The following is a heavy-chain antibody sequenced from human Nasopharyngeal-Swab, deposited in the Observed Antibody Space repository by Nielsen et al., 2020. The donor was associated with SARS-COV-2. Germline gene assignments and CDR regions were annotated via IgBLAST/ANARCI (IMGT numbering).Heavy chain of an antibody. CDR3: AAGGDSSSSTFDY. Sequence: GGSLRLSCAASGFTFSSYAMSCVRQAPGKGLEWVSAIRGSGGSTYYADSVKGRFTISRDNSKNTLYLQMNSLRAEDTAVYYCAAGGDSSSSTFDYWGQGTLVTVSS. D-gene: IGHD6-6*01. V-gene: IGHV3-23*01. J-gene: IGHJ4*02. CDR1: GFTFSSYA. CDR2: IRGSGGST.